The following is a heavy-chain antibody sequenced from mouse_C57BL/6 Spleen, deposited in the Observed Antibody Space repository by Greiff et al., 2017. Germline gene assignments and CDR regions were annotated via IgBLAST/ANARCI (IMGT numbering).Heavy chain of an antibody. J-gene: IGHJ3*01. Sequence: EVKVIESGGGLVQPGGSLKLSCAASGFTFSDYGMAWVRQAPRKGPEWVAFISNLAYSIYYADTVTGRFTISRENAKNTLYLEMSSLRSEDTAMYYCARHRLGLAYWGQGTLVTVSA. CDR2: ISNLAYSI. CDR1: GFTFSDYG. D-gene: IGHD3-2*02. CDR3: ARHRLGLAY. V-gene: IGHV5-15*01.